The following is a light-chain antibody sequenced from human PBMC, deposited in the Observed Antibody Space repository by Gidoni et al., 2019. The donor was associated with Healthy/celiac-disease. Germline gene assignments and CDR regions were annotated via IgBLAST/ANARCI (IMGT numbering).Light chain of an antibody. CDR3: QVWDSSSDPHVV. CDR1: NIGSKS. J-gene: IGLJ2*01. CDR2: DDS. Sequence: SYVLTQPPSVSVAPGQTARITWGGNNIGSKSVHWYQQKPGQAPVLVVYDDSARPSGIPERFSGSNSGNTATLTISRVEAGDEADYYCQVWDSSSDPHVVFGGGTKLTVL. V-gene: IGLV3-21*02.